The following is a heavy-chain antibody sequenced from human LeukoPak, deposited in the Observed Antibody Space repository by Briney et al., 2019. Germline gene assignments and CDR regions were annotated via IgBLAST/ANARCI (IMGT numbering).Heavy chain of an antibody. D-gene: IGHD3-22*01. J-gene: IGHJ3*02. V-gene: IGHV1-69*13. Sequence: ASVKVSCKASGGTFSSYAISWVRQAPGQGLEWMGGIIPIFGTANYAQKFQGRVTITADESTSTAYMELSSLRSEDTAVYYCAREPDSSGYYYVGGAFDIWGQGTMVTVSS. CDR2: IIPIFGTA. CDR1: GGTFSSYA. CDR3: AREPDSSGYYYVGGAFDI.